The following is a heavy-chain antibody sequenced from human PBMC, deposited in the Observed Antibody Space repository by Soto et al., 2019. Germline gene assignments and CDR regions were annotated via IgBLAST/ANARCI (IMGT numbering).Heavy chain of an antibody. CDR2: INPGNGNA. CDR3: ARSMVVVTALDY. D-gene: IGHD2-21*02. J-gene: IGHJ4*02. CDR1: GYTFTSYA. V-gene: IGHV1-3*05. Sequence: QVQLVQSGAEEKKPGASVKVSCKASGYTFTSYAMHWVRQAPGQRLEWMGWINPGNGNAKYSQKFQRRVTITSDTSASNAYMELSSLRSEDTAVYYWARSMVVVTALDYWGQGTLVTVAS.